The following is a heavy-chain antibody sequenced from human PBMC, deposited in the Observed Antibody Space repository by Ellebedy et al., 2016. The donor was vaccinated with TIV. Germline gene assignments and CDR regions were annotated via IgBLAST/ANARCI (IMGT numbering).Heavy chain of an antibody. V-gene: IGHV1-46*01. Sequence: AASVKVSCKAFGYTFTSYYMHWVRQAPGHGLEWMGIINPSGGSTSSAQKFQGRVTMTRDTSTTTVYMELRSLRSEDTAVYYCARDLSVGTRNYYFGMDVWGQGTTVTVSS. CDR2: INPSGGST. CDR1: GYTFTSYY. CDR3: ARDLSVGTRNYYFGMDV. J-gene: IGHJ6*02. D-gene: IGHD2-2*01.